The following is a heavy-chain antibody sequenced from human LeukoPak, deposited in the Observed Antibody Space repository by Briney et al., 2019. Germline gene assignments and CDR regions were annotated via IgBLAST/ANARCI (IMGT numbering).Heavy chain of an antibody. Sequence: PSETLSLTCTVSGGSISSYYWSWIRQPPGKGLEWIGYIYYSGSTNYNPSLKSRVTISVDTSKNQFSLKLGSVTAADTAVYYCARVDRDYYDSSGYYYYYYMDVWGKGTTVTVSS. V-gene: IGHV4-59*01. CDR3: ARVDRDYYDSSGYYYYYYMDV. J-gene: IGHJ6*03. CDR2: IYYSGST. D-gene: IGHD3-22*01. CDR1: GGSISSYY.